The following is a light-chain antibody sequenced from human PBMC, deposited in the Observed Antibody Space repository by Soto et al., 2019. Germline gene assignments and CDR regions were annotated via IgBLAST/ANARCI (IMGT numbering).Light chain of an antibody. V-gene: IGKV3-15*01. Sequence: EIVMTQSPATLSVSPGERATLSCRASQSVSSNLAWYQQKPGQAPRLLIYGASTRATGIPARFSGSGSGTEFTLTISSLQSEDSAVYFCQQYNNWPFSFGQGTRLEI. J-gene: IGKJ5*01. CDR2: GAS. CDR3: QQYNNWPFS. CDR1: QSVSSN.